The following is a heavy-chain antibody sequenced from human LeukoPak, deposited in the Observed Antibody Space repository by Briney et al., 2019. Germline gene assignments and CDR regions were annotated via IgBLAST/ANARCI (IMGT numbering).Heavy chain of an antibody. D-gene: IGHD3-10*01. V-gene: IGHV3-30*02. CDR3: AKEKGITSSAVYY. CDR1: GFTFSSYG. J-gene: IGHJ4*02. CDR2: IRYDGSNK. Sequence: GGSLRLSCAASGFTFSSYGMHWGRQAPGKGLEWVAFIRYDGSNKYYADSVKGRFTISRDNPKNTLYLQMNSLRAEDTAVYYCAKEKGITSSAVYYWGQGTLVTVSS.